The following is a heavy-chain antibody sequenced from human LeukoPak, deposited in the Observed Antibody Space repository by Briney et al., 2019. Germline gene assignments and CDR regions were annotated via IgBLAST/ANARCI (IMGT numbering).Heavy chain of an antibody. D-gene: IGHD1-14*01. CDR1: GFTFSNYW. J-gene: IGHJ4*02. CDR3: ARDHAALRYYFDY. Sequence: GGSLRLSCAGSGFTFSNYWVHWVRQAPGKGLVWVSRINTDGSRTDYADFVKGRFTISRDDAKNTLYLQMNSLSAEDTAMYYCARDHAALRYYFDYWGQGTLITVSS. CDR2: INTDGSRT. V-gene: IGHV3-74*01.